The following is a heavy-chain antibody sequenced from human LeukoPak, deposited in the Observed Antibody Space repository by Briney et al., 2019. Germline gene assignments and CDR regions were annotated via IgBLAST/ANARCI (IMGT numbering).Heavy chain of an antibody. Sequence: GGSLRLSCAASGFTFSSYSMNWVRQAPGKGLEWVSSISSSSSYIYYADSVKGRFTISRDNAKNSLYLQMNSLRAEDTSVYYSARDLYGDYPFDLWGRGTLVTVSS. V-gene: IGHV3-21*01. D-gene: IGHD4-17*01. CDR1: GFTFSSYS. CDR3: ARDLYGDYPFDL. CDR2: ISSSSSYI. J-gene: IGHJ2*01.